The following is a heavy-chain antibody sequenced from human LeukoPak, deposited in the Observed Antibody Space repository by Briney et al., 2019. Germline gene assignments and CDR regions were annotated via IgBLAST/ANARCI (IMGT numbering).Heavy chain of an antibody. D-gene: IGHD6-13*01. CDR1: GGSISSSDYY. Sequence: SETLSLTCSVSGGSISSSDYYWGWIRQPPGKGLEWIGTMFYNGATKSNPSLSSRVTMSIDTSKNQFSLKLRSVTAADTAVYYCARARSWTPDYWGQGTLVTVSS. CDR2: MFYNGAT. V-gene: IGHV4-39*07. J-gene: IGHJ4*02. CDR3: ARARSWTPDY.